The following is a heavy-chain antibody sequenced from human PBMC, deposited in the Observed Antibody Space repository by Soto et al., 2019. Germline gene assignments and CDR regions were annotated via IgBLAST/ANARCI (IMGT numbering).Heavy chain of an antibody. V-gene: IGHV1-58*01. D-gene: IGHD6-13*01. CDR1: GFTFTSSA. CDR2: IVVGSGNT. CDR3: AADGGPGIAAAGTYYYYYGMDV. Sequence: SVKVSCKASGFTFTSSAVQWVRQARGQRLERIGWIVVGSGNTNYAQKFQERVTITRDMSTSTAYMELSSLRSEDTAVYYCAADGGPGIAAAGTYYYYYGMDVWGQGTTVTVSS. J-gene: IGHJ6*02.